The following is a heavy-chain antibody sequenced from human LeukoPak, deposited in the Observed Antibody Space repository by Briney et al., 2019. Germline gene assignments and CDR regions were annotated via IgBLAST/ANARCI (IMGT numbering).Heavy chain of an antibody. CDR1: GFSFSDYS. J-gene: IGHJ5*02. V-gene: IGHV3-48*02. Sequence: GGSLRLSCEASGFSFSDYSMNWVRQTPGKGLEWISYISSSDSTTYYTDSVRGRFTISRDNAKSSLYLLMNSLRDEDTGIYYCARNTIFHPWGQGTLVTVSS. D-gene: IGHD3-9*01. CDR2: ISSSDSTT. CDR3: ARNTIFHP.